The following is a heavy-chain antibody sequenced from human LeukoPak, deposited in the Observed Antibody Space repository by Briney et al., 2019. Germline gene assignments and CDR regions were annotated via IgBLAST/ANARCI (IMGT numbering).Heavy chain of an antibody. J-gene: IGHJ4*02. D-gene: IGHD3-22*01. V-gene: IGHV4-39*01. CDR2: IYYSGST. Sequence: PSETLSLTCTVSGGSISSSSYYWGWIRQPPGEGLEWIGTIYYSGSTYYNTSLKSRVSISADTSKNQFSLKLSSVTAADTAVYYCARLRGNYDPKQPFDYWGQGTLVTVSS. CDR1: GGSISSSSYY. CDR3: ARLRGNYDPKQPFDY.